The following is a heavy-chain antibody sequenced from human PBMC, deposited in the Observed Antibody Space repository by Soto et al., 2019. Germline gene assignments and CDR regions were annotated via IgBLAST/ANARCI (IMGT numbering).Heavy chain of an antibody. CDR1: GYSFTSYW. Sequence: GESLRISCKGSGYSFTSYWIGWVRQMPGKGLEWMGGIYPGDSDSRYSPSFQGQVTISADNSISTAYLQWSSLKASDTAMYYCARLDSGSYPYYYYYGMDVWGQGTTVTVSS. CDR3: ARLDSGSYPYYYYYGMDV. J-gene: IGHJ6*02. CDR2: IYPGDSDS. V-gene: IGHV5-51*01. D-gene: IGHD1-26*01.